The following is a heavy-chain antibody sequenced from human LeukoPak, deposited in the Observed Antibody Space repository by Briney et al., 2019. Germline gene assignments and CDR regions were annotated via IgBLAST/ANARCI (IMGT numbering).Heavy chain of an antibody. V-gene: IGHV1-2*02. CDR2: INPNSGGT. J-gene: IGHJ6*02. CDR3: ARAGEDIVVVPAARYYYGMDV. Sequence: ASVKVSCKASGYTFTGYYMHWVRQAPGQGLEWMGWINPNSGGTNYAQKFQGRVTMTRDTSISTAYMELSRLRSDDTAVYYCARAGEDIVVVPAARYYYGMDVWGQGTTVTVSS. D-gene: IGHD2-2*01. CDR1: GYTFTGYY.